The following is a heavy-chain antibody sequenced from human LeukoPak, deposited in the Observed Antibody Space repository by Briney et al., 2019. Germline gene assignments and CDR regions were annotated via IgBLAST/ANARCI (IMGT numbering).Heavy chain of an antibody. V-gene: IGHV3-21*06. CDR3: ASSIRYFDWLFDY. CDR1: GFAVSSYR. CDR2: VSSSNNHI. J-gene: IGHJ4*02. D-gene: IGHD3-9*01. Sequence: PGGSLRLSCAASGFAVSSYRMNWVRQAPGKGLEWVSSVSSSNNHIYYADSGKGRFTISRDNAQNILYLQMNSLRAEDTAVYYCASSIRYFDWLFDYWGQGTLVTVSS.